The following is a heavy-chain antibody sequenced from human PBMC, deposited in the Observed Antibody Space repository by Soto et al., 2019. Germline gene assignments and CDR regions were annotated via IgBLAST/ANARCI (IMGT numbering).Heavy chain of an antibody. CDR3: ARATNPTTVTTPWFDP. D-gene: IGHD4-17*01. CDR2: VYYSGST. CDR1: GGSISNYY. Sequence: SETLSLTCTVSGGSISNYYWTWIRQTPGKGLEWIGYVYYSGSTFYNPSLKSRVTISVDTSKNQFSLKLASVTAADTAVYYCARATNPTTVTTPWFDPWGQGTLVTVSS. J-gene: IGHJ5*02. V-gene: IGHV4-59*08.